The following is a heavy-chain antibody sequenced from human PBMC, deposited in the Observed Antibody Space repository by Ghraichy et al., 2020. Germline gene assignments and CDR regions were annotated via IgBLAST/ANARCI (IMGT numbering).Heavy chain of an antibody. D-gene: IGHD6-13*01. J-gene: IGHJ1*01. Sequence: GGSLRLSCAASGFTFSTYAMSWVRQAPGKGLEWVSTICGGGVSTYYADSVKGRFTISRDNSKNTLYLQRDSLRAADTAVYYCARLFCPPTASWYNGSLLHWGQVTLVTVSS. CDR1: GFTFSTYA. CDR2: ICGGGVST. V-gene: IGHV3-23*01. CDR3: ARLFCPPTASWYNGSLLH.